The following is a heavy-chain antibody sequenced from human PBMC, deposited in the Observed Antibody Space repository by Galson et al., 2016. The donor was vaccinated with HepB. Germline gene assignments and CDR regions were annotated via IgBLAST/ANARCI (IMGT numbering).Heavy chain of an antibody. D-gene: IGHD2-2*01. CDR1: GFRGRSEA. Sequence: SLRLACAATGFRGRSEAMRGGRQAPGKGREWVSTSRGSGYNTYYGDSVKGRFTISRDNSKNPLDLQMNSLRAEDTAVYHCAKDGRIYCSSPSCPDHFHYWVQRTLVPVTS. CDR3: AKDGRIYCSSPSCPDHFHY. J-gene: IGHJ4*02. V-gene: IGHV3-23*01. CDR2: SRGSGYNT.